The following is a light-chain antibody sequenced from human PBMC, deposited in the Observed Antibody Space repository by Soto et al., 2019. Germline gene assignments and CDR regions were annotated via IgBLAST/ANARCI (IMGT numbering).Light chain of an antibody. CDR3: HSRA. V-gene: IGKV1-5*01. CDR2: DAS. CDR1: QTISRW. Sequence: DVQRTRIPFTLRASVGNEVTITCRASQTISRWLAWYQQKPGRAPKLLIYDASTLESGVPSRFSGSGYATEFTRPISTLQPDDFSCCLCHSRAFGQGTRLEIK. J-gene: IGKJ5*01.